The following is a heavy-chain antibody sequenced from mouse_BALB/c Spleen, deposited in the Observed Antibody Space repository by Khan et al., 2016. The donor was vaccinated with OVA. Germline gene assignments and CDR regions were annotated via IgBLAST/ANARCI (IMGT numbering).Heavy chain of an antibody. V-gene: IGHV5-6*01. J-gene: IGHJ3*01. CDR3: TIFAYYYDSGGFAY. Sequence: EVELVESGGDLVKPGGSLKLSCAASGFTFSTYGMSWVRQTPDKRLEWVATVSTGGGYTYYPDRVKGRFTISRDNAQNPLYLKMSGLKSEYTAMVCCTIFAYYYDSGGFAYWGQGTLVTVSA. CDR1: GFTFSTYG. D-gene: IGHD1-1*01. CDR2: VSTGGGYT.